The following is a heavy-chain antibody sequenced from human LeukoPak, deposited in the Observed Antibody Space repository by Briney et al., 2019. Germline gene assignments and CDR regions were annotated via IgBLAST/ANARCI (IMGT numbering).Heavy chain of an antibody. D-gene: IGHD6-19*01. Sequence: GGSLRLSCAASGFTFNSYSMNWVRQAPGKGLEWVSYISSSTSTIYYADSVKGRFTISRDNAKNSLYLQMNSLRAEDTAVYCCARGRWSVTGGVSGWFDPWGQGTLVTVSS. CDR3: ARGRWSVTGGVSGWFDP. CDR1: GFTFNSYS. CDR2: ISSSTSTI. V-gene: IGHV3-48*01. J-gene: IGHJ5*02.